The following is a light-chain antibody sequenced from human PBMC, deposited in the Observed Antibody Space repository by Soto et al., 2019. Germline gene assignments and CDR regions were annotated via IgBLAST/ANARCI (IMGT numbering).Light chain of an antibody. Sequence: QSVLTQRASVSGSPGQSITISCTGTSSDVGGYNYVSWYQQHPGKAPKLMIYEVSNRPSGVSNRFSGSKSGNTASLTISGLQAKDEADYYCSSYTSSSTYVFGTGTKVTVL. V-gene: IGLV2-14*01. J-gene: IGLJ1*01. CDR3: SSYTSSSTYV. CDR1: SSDVGGYNY. CDR2: EVS.